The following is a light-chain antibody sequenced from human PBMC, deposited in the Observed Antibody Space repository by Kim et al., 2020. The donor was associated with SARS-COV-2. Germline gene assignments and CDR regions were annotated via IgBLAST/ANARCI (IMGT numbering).Light chain of an antibody. Sequence: PGETATITCAGDNIEAKSVQWCRQKPGQAPLMVIYYNNARPSGIPERVSGSNFGDTAALSISRVEVEDEADYYCQVWDALSDHWVFGGGTQLTVL. J-gene: IGLJ3*02. V-gene: IGLV3-21*04. CDR1: NIEAKS. CDR2: YNN. CDR3: QVWDALSDHWV.